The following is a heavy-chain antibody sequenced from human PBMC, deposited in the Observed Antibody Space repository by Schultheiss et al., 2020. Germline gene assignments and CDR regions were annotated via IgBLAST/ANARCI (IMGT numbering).Heavy chain of an antibody. D-gene: IGHD6-19*01. CDR1: GFTFSSYA. CDR3: ARDKTSGWYHLNY. Sequence: GGSLRLSCAASGFTFSSYAMSWVRQAPGMGLEWVSAISGSGGSTYYADFVKGRFTISRDNAKNSLYLQMNSLRDEDTAVYYCARDKTSGWYHLNYWGQGTLVTVSS. V-gene: IGHV3-23*01. J-gene: IGHJ4*02. CDR2: ISGSGGST.